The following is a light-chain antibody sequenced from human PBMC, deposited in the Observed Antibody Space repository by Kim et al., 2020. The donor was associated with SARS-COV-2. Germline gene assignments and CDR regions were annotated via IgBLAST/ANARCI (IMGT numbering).Light chain of an antibody. CDR3: QQYDNLLT. CDR2: DAS. Sequence: DIQMTQSPSSLSASVGDRVTITCQASQDISNYLNWYQQKPGKAPKLLIYDASNLETGVPSRFSGSGSGTDFTFTISSLQPEDNATYYCQQYDNLLTFGGGTKVDIK. J-gene: IGKJ4*01. CDR1: QDISNY. V-gene: IGKV1-33*01.